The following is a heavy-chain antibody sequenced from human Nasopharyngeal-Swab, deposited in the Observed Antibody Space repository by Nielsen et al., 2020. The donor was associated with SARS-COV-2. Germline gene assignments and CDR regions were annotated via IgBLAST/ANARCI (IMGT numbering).Heavy chain of an antibody. J-gene: IGHJ4*02. CDR3: AQYSGYVPF. Sequence: GESLKISCAASGFTFSDYYMSWIRQAPGKGLEWISYIRSSDSTKYYGDSVKGRFTISRDNAKNSLYLQMNSLRAEDTAVYYCAQYSGYVPFWGQGTQVTVSS. V-gene: IGHV3-11*04. CDR1: GFTFSDYY. CDR2: IRSSDSTK. D-gene: IGHD5-12*01.